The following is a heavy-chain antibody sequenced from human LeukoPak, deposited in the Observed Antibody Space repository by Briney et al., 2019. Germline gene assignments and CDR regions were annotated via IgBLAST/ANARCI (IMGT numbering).Heavy chain of an antibody. CDR1: GFTFSSYA. CDR3: AKRADIVVVPAAIGDY. Sequence: GGSLRFSCAASGFTFSSYAMNWVRQAPGQGLEWVSAISGSGGSTYYADSVKGRFTISRDNSKNTLYLQMNSLRAEDTAVYYCAKRADIVVVPAAIGDYWGQGTLVTVSS. V-gene: IGHV3-23*01. D-gene: IGHD2-2*02. J-gene: IGHJ4*02. CDR2: ISGSGGST.